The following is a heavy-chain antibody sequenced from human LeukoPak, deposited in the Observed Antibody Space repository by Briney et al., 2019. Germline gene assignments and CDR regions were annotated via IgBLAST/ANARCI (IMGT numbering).Heavy chain of an antibody. CDR1: GFTVSSNY. CDR2: IYSGGST. J-gene: IGHJ6*02. Sequence: GGSLRLSCAASGFTVSSNYMSWVRQAPGKGLEWVSVIYSGGSTYYADSVKGRFTISRHNSKNTLYLQMNSLRAEDTAVYYCARNLVTSSIYYGMDVWGQGTTVTVSS. D-gene: IGHD4-11*01. CDR3: ARNLVTSSIYYGMDV. V-gene: IGHV3-53*04.